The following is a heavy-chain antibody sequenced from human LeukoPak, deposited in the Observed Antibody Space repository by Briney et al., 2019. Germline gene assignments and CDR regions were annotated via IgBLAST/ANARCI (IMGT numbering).Heavy chain of an antibody. V-gene: IGHV3-21*01. CDR3: ARGNIKFDY. CDR1: GFTFSSYS. CDR2: ISSSSSYI. J-gene: IGHJ4*02. Sequence: GGSLRLSCAASGFTFSSYSMNWVRQAPGKGLEWVSSISSSSSYIYYVDSVKGRFTISRDNAKKSLYLQLNSLRAEDTAVYYCARGNIKFDYWGQGTLVTVSS.